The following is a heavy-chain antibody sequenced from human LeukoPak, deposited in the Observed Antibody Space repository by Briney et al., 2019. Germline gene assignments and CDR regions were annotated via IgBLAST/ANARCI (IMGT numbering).Heavy chain of an antibody. Sequence: GESLRLPCAASGFTFSTYGTHWVRQAPGKGLEWVAVIRSDGSSEYYADSVKGRFIISRDNSKNTLYLQMNSLRAEDTAVYYCARYCSGGTCYVGLIWGQGTLVTVSS. D-gene: IGHD2-15*01. CDR3: ARYCSGGTCYVGLI. J-gene: IGHJ4*02. V-gene: IGHV3-33*01. CDR1: GFTFSTYG. CDR2: IRSDGSSE.